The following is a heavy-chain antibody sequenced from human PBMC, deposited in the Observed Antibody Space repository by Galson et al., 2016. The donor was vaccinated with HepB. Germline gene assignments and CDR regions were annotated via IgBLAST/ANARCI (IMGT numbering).Heavy chain of an antibody. CDR2: IKSKNDGETT. CDR1: GFGFSHAW. J-gene: IGHJ5*02. Sequence: SLRLSCATSGFGFSHAWMHWVRQAPGKGLEWVGRIKSKNDGETTHYAAPVKGRFAISRDDSKNTLYLQINSLKTEDTAVYYCTVGATDDFWSGYYMPDPWGQGTLVTVSS. D-gene: IGHD3-3*01. V-gene: IGHV3-15*07. CDR3: TVGATDDFWSGYYMPDP.